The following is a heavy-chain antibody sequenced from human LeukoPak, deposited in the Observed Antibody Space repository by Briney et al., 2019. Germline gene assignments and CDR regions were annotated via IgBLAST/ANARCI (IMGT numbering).Heavy chain of an antibody. V-gene: IGHV3-7*01. CDR3: ASANWDYYFDY. CDR1: GFTFSSYW. Sequence: GGSLRLSCAASGFTFSSYWMSWVRQAPGKGLEWVANIKQDGSEKYYVDSVKGRFTISRDNAKNSLYLQMNSLRAEDTAVYYCASANWDYYFDYWGQGTLVTVSS. D-gene: IGHD7-27*01. CDR2: IKQDGSEK. J-gene: IGHJ4*02.